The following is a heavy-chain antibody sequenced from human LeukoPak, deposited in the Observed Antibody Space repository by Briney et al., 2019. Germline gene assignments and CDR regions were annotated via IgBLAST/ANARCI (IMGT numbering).Heavy chain of an antibody. J-gene: IGHJ3*02. CDR3: ARLRPVAGYDAFDI. Sequence: PSETLSLTCSVSGGSISSYYGSWIRQPPGKGLEWVGYIYYSGSTSYVPSLKSRVTMSVDTSKNQFSLKLTSVTAADTAVYYCARLRPVAGYDAFDIWGHGTMVTVSS. D-gene: IGHD6-19*01. V-gene: IGHV4-59*08. CDR1: GGSISSYY. CDR2: IYYSGST.